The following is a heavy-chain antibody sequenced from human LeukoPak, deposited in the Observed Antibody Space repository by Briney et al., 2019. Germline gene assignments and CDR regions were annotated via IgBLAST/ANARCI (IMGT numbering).Heavy chain of an antibody. V-gene: IGHV1-46*01. CDR2: INPSGGST. Sequence: ASVKVSCKSSGYTFTSYYMHWVRQAPGQGLERMGIINPSGGSTSYAQKFQGRVTMTRDMSTSTVYMELSSLRSEDTAVYYCARDLWVDSSGYNDACDIWGQGTMVTVSS. J-gene: IGHJ3*02. CDR1: GYTFTSYY. CDR3: ARDLWVDSSGYNDACDI. D-gene: IGHD3-22*01.